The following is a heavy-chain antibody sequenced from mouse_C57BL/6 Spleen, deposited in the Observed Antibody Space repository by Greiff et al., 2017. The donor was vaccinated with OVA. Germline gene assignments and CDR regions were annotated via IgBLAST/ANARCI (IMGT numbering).Heavy chain of an antibody. J-gene: IGHJ2*01. CDR1: GYTFTDYY. CDR3: ARSGYYDAVDY. CDR2: INPYNGGT. V-gene: IGHV1-19*01. Sequence: EVQLQQSGPVLVKPGASVKMSCKASGYTFTDYYMNWVKQSHGKSLEWIGVINPYNGGTSYNQKFKGKATLTVDKSSSTAYMELNSLTSEDSAVYYCARSGYYDAVDYWGQGTTLTVSS. D-gene: IGHD2-4*01.